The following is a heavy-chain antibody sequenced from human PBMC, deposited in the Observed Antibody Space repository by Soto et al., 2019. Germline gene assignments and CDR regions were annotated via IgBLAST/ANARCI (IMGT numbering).Heavy chain of an antibody. V-gene: IGHV3-15*01. D-gene: IGHD3-10*01. J-gene: IGHJ4*02. CDR1: GFTFSNAW. Sequence: EVQLVESGGGLVKPGGSLRLSCAASGFTFSNAWMSWVRQAPGKGLEWVGRIKSKTDGGTTDYAAPVKGRFTISRDESKNTLYLQMNSVKTEDTAVYYCTTLLWCGELPANWGQGTLVTVSS. CDR2: IKSKTDGGTT. CDR3: TTLLWCGELPAN.